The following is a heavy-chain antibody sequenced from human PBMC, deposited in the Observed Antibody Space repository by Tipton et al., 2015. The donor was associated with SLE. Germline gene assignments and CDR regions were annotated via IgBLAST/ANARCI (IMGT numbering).Heavy chain of an antibody. CDR1: GVSLSTYY. J-gene: IGHJ2*01. CDR3: ASTMSVPRGYFDL. CDR2: SYVGGQN. Sequence: LRLSCTVSGVSLSTYYWGWIRQPPGRRLEWIGHSYVGGQNTHNPSLTGRVTTSEDPSKNHFSLRQTSVTAADTAVYYCASTMSVPRGYFDLWGRGTLVTVSS. D-gene: IGHD3-10*02. V-gene: IGHV4-59*01.